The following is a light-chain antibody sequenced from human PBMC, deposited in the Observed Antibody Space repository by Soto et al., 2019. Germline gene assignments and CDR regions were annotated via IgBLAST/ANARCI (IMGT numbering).Light chain of an antibody. Sequence: QEVSISCSGSDSNTGSNFVSWFQQLPGTAPKLLIYDNNSRPSGIPDRFSGSKSGTSATLDISGLQTGDEADYYCGTLDRSLTIEVFGSSTKVTVL. CDR3: GTLDRSLTIEV. CDR1: DSNTGSNF. V-gene: IGLV1-51*01. J-gene: IGLJ1*01. CDR2: DNN.